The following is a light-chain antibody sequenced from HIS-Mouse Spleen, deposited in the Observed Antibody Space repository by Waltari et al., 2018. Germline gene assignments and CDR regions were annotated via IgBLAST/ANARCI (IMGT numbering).Light chain of an antibody. CDR3: QQYYSYPLT. CDR2: AGS. J-gene: IGKJ4*01. Sequence: AIRMTQSPSSLSASTGYRVTITCRASQGISSYLAWYQQKPGKAPKLLIYAGSTLQSGVPSRFSGSGSGTDFTLTISCLQTEDFATYYCQQYYSYPLTFGGGTKVEIK. CDR1: QGISSY. V-gene: IGKV1-8*01.